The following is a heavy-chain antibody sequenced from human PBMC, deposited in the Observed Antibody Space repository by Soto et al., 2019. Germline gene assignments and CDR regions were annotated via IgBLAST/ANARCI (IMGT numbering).Heavy chain of an antibody. V-gene: IGHV4-30-4*01. CDR2: IYYSGST. CDR3: ARESLRDGMDV. CDR1: GGSISSGDYY. Sequence: SETLSLTCPVSGGSISSGDYYWSWIRQPPGKGLEWIGYIYYSGSTYYNPSLKSRVTISVDTSKNQFSLKLSSVTAADTAVYYCARESLRDGMDVWGQGTTVTVSS. J-gene: IGHJ6*02.